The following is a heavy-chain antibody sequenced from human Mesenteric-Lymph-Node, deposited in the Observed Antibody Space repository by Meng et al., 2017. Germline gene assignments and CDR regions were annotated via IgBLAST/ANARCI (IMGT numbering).Heavy chain of an antibody. CDR1: GFTVSSNY. CDR3: ARGDYGDFAEPYGMDV. V-gene: IGHV3-53*05. D-gene: IGHD4-17*01. J-gene: IGHJ6*02. CDR2: IYSGGST. Sequence: GESLKISCAASGFTVSSNYMSWVRQAPGKGLEWVSVIYSGGSTYYADSVKGRFTISRDNSKNTLYLQMNSLRAEDTAVYYCARGDYGDFAEPYGMDVWGQGTTVTVSS.